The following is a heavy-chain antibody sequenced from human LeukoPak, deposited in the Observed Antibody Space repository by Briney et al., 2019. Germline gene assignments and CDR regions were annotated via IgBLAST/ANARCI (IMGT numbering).Heavy chain of an antibody. CDR2: ISSSSSYT. J-gene: IGHJ5*02. CDR1: KFDFHKYG. CDR3: ARDRWFDP. Sequence: GGSLRLSCTTPKFDFHKYGLSWVRQAPGKGLEWVSSISSSSSYTYYADSVKGRFTISRDNAKNSLYLQMNRLRAEDTAVYYCARDRWFDPWGQGTLVTVSS. V-gene: IGHV3-21*01.